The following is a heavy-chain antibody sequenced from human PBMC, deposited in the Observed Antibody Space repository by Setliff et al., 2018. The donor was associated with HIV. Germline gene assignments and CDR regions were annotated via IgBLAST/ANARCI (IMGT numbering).Heavy chain of an antibody. D-gene: IGHD2-21*02. V-gene: IGHV4-59*11. Sequence: ETLSLTCTVSGGSISSHYWSWIRQPPGKGLEWIGYIYYSGSTNYNPSLKSRVTISVDTSKNQFSLKLSSVTAADTAVYYCARVKHIVVVTAIVGAFDIWGQGTMVTV. CDR3: ARVKHIVVVTAIVGAFDI. J-gene: IGHJ3*02. CDR2: IYYSGST. CDR1: GGSISSHY.